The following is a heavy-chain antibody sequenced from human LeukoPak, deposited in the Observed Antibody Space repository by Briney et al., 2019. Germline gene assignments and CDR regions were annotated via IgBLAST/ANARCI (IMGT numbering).Heavy chain of an antibody. J-gene: IGHJ4*02. CDR3: ARGGLDY. CDR1: GFIFSNYA. V-gene: IGHV3-30*04. Sequence: GGSLRLSCAASGFIFSNYAMHWVRQAPGKGLERVAVISFDGSTTYYADSVKGRFTISRDNSKNTLYLQMNSLRAEDTAVYYCARGGLDYWGQGTLVTVSS. CDR2: ISFDGSTT. D-gene: IGHD2-15*01.